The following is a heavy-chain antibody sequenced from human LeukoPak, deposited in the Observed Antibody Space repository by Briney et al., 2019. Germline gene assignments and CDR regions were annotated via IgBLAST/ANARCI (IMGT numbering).Heavy chain of an antibody. CDR1: GYTFTSYG. J-gene: IGHJ6*02. D-gene: IGHD3-22*01. Sequence: ASVKVSCKASGYTFTSYGISWVRQAPGQGLEWMGWINPNSGGTNYAQKFQGRVTMTRDTSISTAYMELSRLRSDDTAVYYCARDFNYDSSGYYYNYYGMDVWGQGTTVTVSS. CDR3: ARDFNYDSSGYYYNYYGMDV. V-gene: IGHV1-2*02. CDR2: INPNSGGT.